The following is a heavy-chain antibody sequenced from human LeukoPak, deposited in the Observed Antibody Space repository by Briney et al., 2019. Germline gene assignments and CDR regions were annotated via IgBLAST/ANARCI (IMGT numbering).Heavy chain of an antibody. CDR1: GGSISSGGYY. Sequence: PSETLSLTCTVSGGSISSGGYYWSWIRQPPGKGLEWIGYIYHSGSTYYNPSLKSRVTISVDRSKNQFSLKLNSVTAADTAVYYCARRGSMRDYSNYPLDYWGQGTLVTVSS. CDR2: IYHSGST. D-gene: IGHD4-11*01. V-gene: IGHV4-30-2*01. J-gene: IGHJ4*02. CDR3: ARRGSMRDYSNYPLDY.